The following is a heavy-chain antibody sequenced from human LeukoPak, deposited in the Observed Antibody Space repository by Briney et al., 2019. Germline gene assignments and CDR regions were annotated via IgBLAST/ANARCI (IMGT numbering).Heavy chain of an antibody. V-gene: IGHV4-34*01. J-gene: IGHJ4*02. D-gene: IGHD2-21*01. CDR1: GGSFSGYY. CDR3: ARSTYSLFDY. CDR2: IYHSGST. Sequence: SETLSLTCAVYGGSFSGYYWGWIRQPPGKGLEWIGNIYHSGSTYYNPSLKSRVTISVNTSKNQVSLKVSSVTAADTAVYYCARSTYSLFDYWGQGTLVTVSS.